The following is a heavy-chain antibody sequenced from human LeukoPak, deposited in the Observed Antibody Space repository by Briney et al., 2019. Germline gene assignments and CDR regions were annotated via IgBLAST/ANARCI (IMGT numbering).Heavy chain of an antibody. V-gene: IGHV1-69*05. J-gene: IGHJ2*01. Sequence: SVKVSCKASGGTFSSYAISWVRQAPGQGLEWMGGIIPIFGTANYAQKFQGRVTITTDESTSTAYMELSSLRPEDTAVYYCAGGYCSSTSCHPYWYFDLWGRGTLVTVSS. CDR3: AGGYCSSTSCHPYWYFDL. CDR2: IIPIFGTA. D-gene: IGHD2-2*03. CDR1: GGTFSSYA.